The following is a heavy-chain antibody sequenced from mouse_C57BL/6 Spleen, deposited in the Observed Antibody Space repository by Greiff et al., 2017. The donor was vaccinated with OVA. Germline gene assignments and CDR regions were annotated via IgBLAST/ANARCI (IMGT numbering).Heavy chain of an antibody. CDR2: INPSNGGT. CDR3: AREDGKEGDYYAMDY. CDR1: GYTFTSYW. V-gene: IGHV1-53*01. D-gene: IGHD2-1*01. J-gene: IGHJ4*01. Sequence: QVQLKQPGTELVKPGASVKLSCKASGYTFTSYWMHWVKQRPGQGLEWIGNINPSNGGTNYNEKFKSKATLTVDKSSSTAYMQLSSLTSEDSAVYYCAREDGKEGDYYAMDYWGQGTSVTVSS.